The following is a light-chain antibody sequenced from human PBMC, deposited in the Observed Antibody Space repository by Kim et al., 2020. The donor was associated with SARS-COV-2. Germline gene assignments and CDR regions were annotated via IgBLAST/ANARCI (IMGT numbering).Light chain of an antibody. CDR2: DVS. J-gene: IGLJ2*01. V-gene: IGLV2-14*04. CDR1: SCDVGGYNY. Sequence: GQSITISCTGTSCDVGGYNYVSWYQQHPGKAPKLMIYDVSKRPSGVSNRFSGSKSGNTASLTISGLQAEDEADYYCSSYTSSSTLVFGGGTKLTVL. CDR3: SSYTSSSTLV.